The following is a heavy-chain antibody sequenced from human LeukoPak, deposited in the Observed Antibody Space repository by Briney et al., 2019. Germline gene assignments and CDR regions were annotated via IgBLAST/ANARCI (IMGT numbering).Heavy chain of an antibody. CDR3: AKWGDYDVLTGYYDSDY. CDR2: VSGRDTST. J-gene: IGHJ4*02. V-gene: IGHV3-23*01. D-gene: IGHD3-9*01. CDR1: GFTFSNYA. Sequence: GGSLRLSCAASGFTFSNYAMSWVRQAPGKGLEWVSAVSGRDTSTYYTDSVKGRFTISRDNSKNTLYLQMNSLSAKDTAIYYCAKWGDYDVLTGYYDSDYWGQGTLVTVSS.